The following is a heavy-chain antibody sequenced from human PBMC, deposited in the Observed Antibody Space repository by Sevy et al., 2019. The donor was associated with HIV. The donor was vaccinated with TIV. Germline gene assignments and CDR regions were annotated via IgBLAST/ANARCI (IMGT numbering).Heavy chain of an antibody. D-gene: IGHD3-10*01. CDR1: GGTFSSYA. CDR3: ASSMGPPTDDY. V-gene: IGHV1-69*06. CDR2: IIPIFGTA. Sequence: ASVKVSCKASGGTFSSYAISWVRQAPGQGLEWTGGIIPIFGTANYAQKFQGRVTITADKSTSTAYMELSSLRSEDTAVYYCASSMGPPTDDYWGQGTLVTVSS. J-gene: IGHJ4*02.